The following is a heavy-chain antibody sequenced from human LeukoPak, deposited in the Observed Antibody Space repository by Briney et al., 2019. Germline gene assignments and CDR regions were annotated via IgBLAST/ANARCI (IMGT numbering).Heavy chain of an antibody. CDR1: GGSVSSGSYY. CDR2: IYYSGST. CDR3: AREVTMVRGDPAFDT. D-gene: IGHD3-10*01. V-gene: IGHV4-61*01. J-gene: IGHJ3*02. Sequence: SETLSLTCTVSGGSVSSGSYYWSWIRQPPGKGLEWMGYIYYSGSTNYNPSLRSRVTISVDTSKNQFSLKLSSVTAADTAVYYCAREVTMVRGDPAFDTWGQGTMVTVSS.